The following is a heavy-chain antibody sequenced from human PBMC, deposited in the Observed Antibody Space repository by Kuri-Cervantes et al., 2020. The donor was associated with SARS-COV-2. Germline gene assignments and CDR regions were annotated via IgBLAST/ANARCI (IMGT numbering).Heavy chain of an antibody. CDR3: ARHGFVLQNSWFDY. J-gene: IGHJ4*02. CDR2: IYPGDSDT. V-gene: IGHV5-51*01. D-gene: IGHD6-6*01. Sequence: GGSLRLSCKGSGYSFTSYWIGWVRQMPGKGLEWMGIIYPGDSDTRYSPSFQGQVTISADKSISTAYLQWSSLKASDTATYYCARHGFVLQNSWFDYWGQGTLVTVSS. CDR1: GYSFTSYW.